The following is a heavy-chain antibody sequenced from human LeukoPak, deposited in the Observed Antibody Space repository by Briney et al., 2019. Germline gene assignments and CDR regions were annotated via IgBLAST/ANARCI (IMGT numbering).Heavy chain of an antibody. V-gene: IGHV4-31*03. Sequence: SQTLSLTCTVSGGSISSGGYYWSWIRQHPGKGLEWIGYIYYSGSTYYNPSLKSRVTISVDTSKNQFSLKLSSVTAADTAVYYCAREGRYYYDSSGYPAGVWFDPWGQGTLVTVSS. CDR3: AREGRYYYDSSGYPAGVWFDP. J-gene: IGHJ5*02. CDR2: IYYSGST. CDR1: GGSISSGGYY. D-gene: IGHD3-22*01.